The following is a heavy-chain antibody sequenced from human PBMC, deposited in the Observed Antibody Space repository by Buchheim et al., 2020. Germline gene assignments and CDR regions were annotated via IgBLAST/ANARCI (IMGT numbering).Heavy chain of an antibody. CDR2: ISYDGSNK. CDR3: AKVYPYYYDSSGPFDY. J-gene: IGHJ4*02. V-gene: IGHV3-30*18. Sequence: QVQLVESGGGVVQPGRSLRLSCAASGFTFSSYGMHWVRQAPGKGLEGVAVISYDGSNKYYADSVKGRFTISRDNSKNTLYLQMNSLRAEDTAVYYCAKVYPYYYDSSGPFDYWGQGTL. D-gene: IGHD3-22*01. CDR1: GFTFSSYG.